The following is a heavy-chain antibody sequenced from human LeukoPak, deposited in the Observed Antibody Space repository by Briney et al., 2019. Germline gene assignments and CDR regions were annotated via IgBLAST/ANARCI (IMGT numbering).Heavy chain of an antibody. V-gene: IGHV3-15*01. J-gene: IGHJ3*02. CDR2: IKSKTDGGTT. CDR3: TTAYYDFWSGYIDAFDI. D-gene: IGHD3-3*01. Sequence: GGSLRLSCAASGFTFSNAWMSWVRQAPGKGLEWVGRIKSKTDGGTTDYAAPVKGRFTISRDDSKNTLYLQMNSLKTEDTAVYYCTTAYYDFWSGYIDAFDIWGQGTMVTVSS. CDR1: GFTFSNAW.